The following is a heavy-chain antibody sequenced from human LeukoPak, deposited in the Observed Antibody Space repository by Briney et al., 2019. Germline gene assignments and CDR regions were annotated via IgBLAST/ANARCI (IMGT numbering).Heavy chain of an antibody. D-gene: IGHD5-18*01. Sequence: GASVKVSCKASGGTFSSYTISWVRQAPGQGLEWMGRIIPILGTANYAQKFQGRVTITADKSTSTAYMELSSLRSEDTAVYYCASTRRTAMPSYYFDYWGQGTLVTVSS. CDR2: IIPILGTA. CDR3: ASTRRTAMPSYYFDY. V-gene: IGHV1-69*08. CDR1: GGTFSSYT. J-gene: IGHJ4*02.